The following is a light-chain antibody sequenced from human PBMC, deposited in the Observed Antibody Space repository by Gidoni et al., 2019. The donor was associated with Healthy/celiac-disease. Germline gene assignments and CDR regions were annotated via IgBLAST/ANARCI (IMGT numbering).Light chain of an antibody. CDR1: QGISSW. CDR2: AAS. J-gene: IGKJ5*01. CDR3: QQANSFPIT. Sequence: DIQMTQSPSSVSASVGDRVTITCRASQGISSWLAWYQQKPGKAPNLLIFAASSLQSGVPSRFSSSGSVTDFTLPIISLLPEDFSTYYCQQANSFPITFGQGTRLEIK. V-gene: IGKV1D-12*01.